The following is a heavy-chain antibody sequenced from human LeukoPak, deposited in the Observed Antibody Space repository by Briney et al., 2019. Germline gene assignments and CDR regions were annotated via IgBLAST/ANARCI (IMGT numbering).Heavy chain of an antibody. CDR2: ISAYNGNT. CDR1: GYTFTSYG. V-gene: IGHV1-18*04. J-gene: IGHJ4*02. CDR3: ARRVSSVVTAIELFDY. D-gene: IGHD2-21*02. Sequence: ASVKVSCKASGYTFTSYGISWVRQAPGQGLEWMGWISAYNGNTNYAQKLQGRVTMTTDTSTSAAYIELRSLRSDDTAVYYCARRVSSVVTAIELFDYWGQGTLVTVSS.